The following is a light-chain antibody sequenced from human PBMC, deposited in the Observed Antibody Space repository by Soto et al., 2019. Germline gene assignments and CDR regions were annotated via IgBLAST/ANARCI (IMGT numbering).Light chain of an antibody. V-gene: IGKV3-15*01. CDR3: QQYNNWPRHT. Sequence: EIVVTQSPATLSVSPGERATLSCRASQSVSSNLAWYQQKPGQAPRLLIYGASTRATGIPARFSGSGSGTEFTLTISSLQSEDFAVYYCQQYNNWPRHTFGQGTKLEIK. CDR1: QSVSSN. CDR2: GAS. J-gene: IGKJ2*01.